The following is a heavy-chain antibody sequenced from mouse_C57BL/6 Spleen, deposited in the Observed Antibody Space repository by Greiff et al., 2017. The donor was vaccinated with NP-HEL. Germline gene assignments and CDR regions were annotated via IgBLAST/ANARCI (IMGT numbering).Heavy chain of an antibody. V-gene: IGHV1-52*01. CDR2: IDPSDSET. D-gene: IGHD1-1*01. CDR1: GYTFTSYW. Sequence: VQLQQPGAELVRPGSSVKLSCKASGYTFTSYWMHWVKQRPIQGLEWIGNIDPSDSETHYNQKFKDKATLTVDKSSSTAYMQLSSLTSEDSAVYYCARWDYYGSSPTWFAYWGQGTLVTVSA. CDR3: ARWDYYGSSPTWFAY. J-gene: IGHJ3*01.